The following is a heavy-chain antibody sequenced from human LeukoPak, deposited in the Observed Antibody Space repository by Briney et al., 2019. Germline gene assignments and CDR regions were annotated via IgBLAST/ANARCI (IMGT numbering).Heavy chain of an antibody. D-gene: IGHD6-19*01. Sequence: GGSLRLSCAASGFTFSNVWMSWVRQAPGKGLEWVGRVKSKKDGGTTDYAAPVKGRFTISRDNSKNTLYLQMNSLRAEDTAVYYCAKDPHRIAVAAAGWFDPWGQGTLVTVSS. CDR1: GFTFSNVW. CDR3: AKDPHRIAVAAAGWFDP. V-gene: IGHV3-15*01. CDR2: VKSKKDGGTT. J-gene: IGHJ5*02.